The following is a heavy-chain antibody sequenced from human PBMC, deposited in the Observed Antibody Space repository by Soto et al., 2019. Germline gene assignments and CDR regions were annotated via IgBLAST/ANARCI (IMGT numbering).Heavy chain of an antibody. CDR1: GYSFTSYW. Sequence: SGESLKISCKGSGYSFTSYWIGRVRQMPGKGLEWMGIIYPGDSDARYSPSFQGQVTISADKSISTAYLQWSSLKASDTAMYYCARYPSSGIRVFDIWGQGTMVTVSS. D-gene: IGHD3-10*01. V-gene: IGHV5-51*01. CDR2: IYPGDSDA. CDR3: ARYPSSGIRVFDI. J-gene: IGHJ3*02.